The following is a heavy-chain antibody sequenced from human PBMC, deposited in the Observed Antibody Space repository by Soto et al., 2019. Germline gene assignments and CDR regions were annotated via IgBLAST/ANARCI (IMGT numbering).Heavy chain of an antibody. Sequence: KPSETLSLTCAVYGGSFSGYYWSWIRQPPGKGLEWIGEINHSGSTNYNPSLKSRVTISVDTSKNQFSLKLSSVTAADTAVYYCARFGSGYDSYWGQGTLVTVSS. CDR3: ARFGSGYDSY. CDR1: GGSFSGYY. J-gene: IGHJ4*02. D-gene: IGHD5-12*01. V-gene: IGHV4-34*01. CDR2: INHSGST.